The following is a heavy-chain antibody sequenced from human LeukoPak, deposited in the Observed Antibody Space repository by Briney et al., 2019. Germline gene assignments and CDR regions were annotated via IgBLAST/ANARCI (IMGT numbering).Heavy chain of an antibody. J-gene: IGHJ4*02. CDR1: GFTFSSTT. CDR3: TKDRRGPAAGTWYFDS. Sequence: PGGSLRLSCVASGFTFSSTTMGWVRQAPGRGLEWVSSITAIDGRTYYADSVRGRFTIYRDNSKNTVYLQLNSLRAGDTAIYYCTKDRRGPAAGTWYFDSWGQGTLVTVSS. V-gene: IGHV3-23*01. D-gene: IGHD6-13*01. CDR2: ITAIDGRT.